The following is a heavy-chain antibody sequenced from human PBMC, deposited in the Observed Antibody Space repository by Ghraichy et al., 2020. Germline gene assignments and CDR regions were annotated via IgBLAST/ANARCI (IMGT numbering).Heavy chain of an antibody. D-gene: IGHD4-17*01. Sequence: SETLSLTCTVSGYSMTDDYYWGWVRQPPGKGLEWIGYIYHSGIIYYNPSLKSRLTLSIDRSRNQFFLNLISVTAADTAVYFCARSLGERVDYYGMDVWGQGTAVSVSS. CDR3: ARSLGERVDYYGMDV. V-gene: IGHV4-38-2*02. CDR2: IYHSGII. CDR1: GYSMTDDYY. J-gene: IGHJ6*02.